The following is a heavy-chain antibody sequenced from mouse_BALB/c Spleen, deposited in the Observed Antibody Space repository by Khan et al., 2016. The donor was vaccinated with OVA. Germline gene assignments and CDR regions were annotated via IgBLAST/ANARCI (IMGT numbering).Heavy chain of an antibody. CDR3: ACYYRYPPWFAF. J-gene: IGHJ3*01. CDR1: VYTFSNYT. CDR2: INPNTSYT. V-gene: IGHV1-4*01. Sequence: QVQLQQPGTELARPGASVKMSCKASVYTFSNYTMHWVKQRPGQGLEWIGYINPNTSYTYYNQKFNDKATLTTDKSSSTAYMQLSSLTSDDSAVYYCACYYRYPPWFAFWGQGTLVTISA. D-gene: IGHD2-12*01.